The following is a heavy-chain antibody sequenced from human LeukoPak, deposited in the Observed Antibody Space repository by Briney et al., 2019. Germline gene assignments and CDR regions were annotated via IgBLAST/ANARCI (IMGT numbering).Heavy chain of an antibody. J-gene: IGHJ6*04. Sequence: GGSLRLACAASGFTFYDYNMSWVRQAPGKGLEWVSAISGSGGSTYYADSVKGRFTISRDNSKNTLYLQMNSLRAEDTAVYYCAKDQYGDYPNYGMDVWGKGTTVTVSS. CDR1: GFTFYDYN. V-gene: IGHV3-23*01. CDR3: AKDQYGDYPNYGMDV. D-gene: IGHD4-17*01. CDR2: ISGSGGST.